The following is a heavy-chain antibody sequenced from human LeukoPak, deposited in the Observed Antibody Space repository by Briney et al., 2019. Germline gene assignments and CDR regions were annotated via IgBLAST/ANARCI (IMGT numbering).Heavy chain of an antibody. Sequence: PGGSLRLSCAASGFTFSNAWMSWVHQAPGKGLEWVGRIKSKTDGGTTDYAAPVKGRFTISRDDSKNTLYLQMNSLKTEDTAVYYCTTGGKPSMATVTPGDIWGQGTMVTVSS. V-gene: IGHV3-15*01. CDR1: GFTFSNAW. J-gene: IGHJ3*02. CDR2: IKSKTDGGTT. CDR3: TTGGKPSMATVTPGDI. D-gene: IGHD4-17*01.